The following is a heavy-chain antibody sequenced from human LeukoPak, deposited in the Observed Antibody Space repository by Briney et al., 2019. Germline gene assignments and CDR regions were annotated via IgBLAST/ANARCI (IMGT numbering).Heavy chain of an antibody. CDR1: GYSFTTYW. CDR3: ARHRCGGDCYDNWFDP. V-gene: IGHV5-51*01. J-gene: IGHJ5*02. Sequence: KISCKASGYSFTTYWIAWVRQMPGKGLEWMGIIYPGDSDTRYSPSFQGQVTISADKSITTAYLQWSSLKASDTAMYYCARHRCGGDCYDNWFDPWGQGTLVTVSS. D-gene: IGHD2-21*02. CDR2: IYPGDSDT.